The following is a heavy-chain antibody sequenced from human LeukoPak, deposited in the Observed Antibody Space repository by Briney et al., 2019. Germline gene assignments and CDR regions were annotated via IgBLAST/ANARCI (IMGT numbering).Heavy chain of an antibody. Sequence: GGSLRLSCAASGVTFSSYWMNWARQAPGKGLVWVASINHNGNVNYYVDSVKGRFTISRDNAKNSLYLQMSNLRAEDTAVYFCARGGGLDVWGQGATVTVSS. V-gene: IGHV3-7*03. D-gene: IGHD3-16*01. J-gene: IGHJ6*02. CDR2: INHNGNVN. CDR3: ARGGGLDV. CDR1: GVTFSSYW.